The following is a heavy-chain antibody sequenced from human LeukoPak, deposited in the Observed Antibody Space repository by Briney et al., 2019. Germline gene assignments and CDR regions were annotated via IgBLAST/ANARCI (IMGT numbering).Heavy chain of an antibody. CDR2: IKQDGSEK. Sequence: PGGSLRLSCAASGFTFSSYWMSWVRQAPGKGLEWVANIKQDGSEKYYVDSVKGRSTISRDNAKNSLYLQMNSLRAEDTAVYYCASRRGYDWLLHFDYWGQGTLVTVSS. J-gene: IGHJ4*02. CDR3: ASRRGYDWLLHFDY. V-gene: IGHV3-7*01. D-gene: IGHD3-9*01. CDR1: GFTFSSYW.